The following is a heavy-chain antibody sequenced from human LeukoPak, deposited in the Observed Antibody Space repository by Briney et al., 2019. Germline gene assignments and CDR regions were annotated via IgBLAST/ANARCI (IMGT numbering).Heavy chain of an antibody. D-gene: IGHD3-22*01. J-gene: IGHJ6*02. CDR2: INTNTGNP. CDR3: ARTVYDSSGYYVNYYYYGMDV. CDR1: GYTFTSYA. V-gene: IGHV7-4-1*02. Sequence: GASVKVSCKASGYTFTSYAMNWVRQAPGQGLEWMGWINTNTGNPTYAQGFTGRFVFSLDTSVSTAHLQISSLKAEDTAVYYCARTVYDSSGYYVNYYYYGMDVWGQGTTVTVSS.